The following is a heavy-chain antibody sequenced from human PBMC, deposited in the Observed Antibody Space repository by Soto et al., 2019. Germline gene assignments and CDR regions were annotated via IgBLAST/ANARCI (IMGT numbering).Heavy chain of an antibody. Sequence: DSVKVSCKASGYTFTSYGIRWVRHAPGKGLEWMGGFDSEDGEKIYAQKFQGRVTMTEDTSTDTAYMEMSSLRSEDTAVYYCATVSGVVGATTSLSFYYWGQGTLVTVSS. D-gene: IGHD1-26*01. V-gene: IGHV1-24*01. J-gene: IGHJ4*02. CDR1: GYTFTSYG. CDR3: ATVSGVVGATTSLSFYY. CDR2: FDSEDGEK.